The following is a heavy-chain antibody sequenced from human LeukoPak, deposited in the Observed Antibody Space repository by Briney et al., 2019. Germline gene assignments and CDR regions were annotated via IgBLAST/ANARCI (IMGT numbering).Heavy chain of an antibody. CDR3: ARAVDYYDRVDY. D-gene: IGHD3-22*01. Sequence: SETLSLTCAVYGGSFIGYYWSWIRRPPGKGLEWIGEINHSGSTNYNPSLKSRVTISVDTSKNQFSLKLSSVTAADTAVYYCARAVDYYDRVDYWGQGTLVTVSS. V-gene: IGHV4-34*01. CDR1: GGSFIGYY. CDR2: INHSGST. J-gene: IGHJ4*02.